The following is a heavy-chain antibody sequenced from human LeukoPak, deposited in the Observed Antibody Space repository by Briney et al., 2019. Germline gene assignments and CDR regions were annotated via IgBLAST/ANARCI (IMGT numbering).Heavy chain of an antibody. D-gene: IGHD3-22*01. CDR1: GFTFSSYE. J-gene: IGHJ4*02. Sequence: GGSLRLSCAASGFTFSSYEMNWVRQAPGKGLEWVSYISSSGSTIYYADSVKGRFTISRDNAKNSLYLQMNSLRAEDTAVYYCAIDIDDSSGHSYFDYWGQGTLVTVSS. V-gene: IGHV3-48*03. CDR2: ISSSGSTI. CDR3: AIDIDDSSGHSYFDY.